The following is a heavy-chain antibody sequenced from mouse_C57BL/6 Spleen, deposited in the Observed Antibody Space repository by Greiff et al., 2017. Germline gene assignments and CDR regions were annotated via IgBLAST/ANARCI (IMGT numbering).Heavy chain of an antibody. CDR3: ARKSSWGYAMDY. V-gene: IGHV1-55*01. Sequence: QVQLQQPGAELVKPGASVKMSCKASGYTFTSYWITWVKQRPGQGLEWIGDIYPGSGSTNYNEKFKSKATLTVDKPSSTAYMQLSSLTSEDSAVYYCARKSSWGYAMDYWGQGTSVTVSS. CDR1: GYTFTSYW. CDR2: IYPGSGST. J-gene: IGHJ4*01. D-gene: IGHD1-1*01.